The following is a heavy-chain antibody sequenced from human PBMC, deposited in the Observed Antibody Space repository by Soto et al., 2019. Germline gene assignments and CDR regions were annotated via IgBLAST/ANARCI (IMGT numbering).Heavy chain of an antibody. J-gene: IGHJ6*02. CDR1: GYTFTGYY. CDR3: ARDRGAQLNYYYGMDV. V-gene: IGHV1-2*02. CDR2: INPNSGGT. D-gene: IGHD2-2*01. Sequence: SVKVSCKAAGYTFTGYYMHWVRQAPGQGLEWMGWINPNSGGTNYAQKFQGRVTMTRDTSISTAYMELSRLRSDDTAVYYCARDRGAQLNYYYGMDVWGQGTTVTVSS.